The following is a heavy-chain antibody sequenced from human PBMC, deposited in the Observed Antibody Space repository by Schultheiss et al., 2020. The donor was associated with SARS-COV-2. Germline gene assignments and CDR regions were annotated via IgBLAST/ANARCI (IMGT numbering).Heavy chain of an antibody. CDR2: IYYSGST. CDR1: GGSFSGYY. Sequence: SETLSLTCAVYGGSFSGYYWSWIRQPPGKGLEWIGYIYYSGSTNYNPSLKSRVTISVDTSKNQFSLKLTSVTAADTAVYYCARRLAECSSTTCQDTWFDPWGQGTLVTVSS. D-gene: IGHD2-2*01. V-gene: IGHV4-59*08. CDR3: ARRLAECSSTTCQDTWFDP. J-gene: IGHJ5*02.